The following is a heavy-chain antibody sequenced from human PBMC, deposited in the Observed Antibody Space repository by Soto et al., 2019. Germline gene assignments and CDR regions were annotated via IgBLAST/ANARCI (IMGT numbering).Heavy chain of an antibody. CDR3: AKESRYSSGWYFDY. Sequence: GGSLRLSCAASGFTFSSYSMNWVRQAPGKGLEWVSYISSSSSTIYYADSVKGRFTISRDNAKNSLYLQMNSLRAEDTAVYYCAKESRYSSGWYFDYWGQGTLVTVSS. V-gene: IGHV3-48*01. D-gene: IGHD6-19*01. CDR2: ISSSSSTI. CDR1: GFTFSSYS. J-gene: IGHJ4*02.